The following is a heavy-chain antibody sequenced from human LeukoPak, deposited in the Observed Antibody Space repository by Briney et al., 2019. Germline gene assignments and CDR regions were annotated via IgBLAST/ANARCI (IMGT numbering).Heavy chain of an antibody. CDR1: GYIFTNYW. V-gene: IGHV5-51*01. Sequence: GESLKISCQVSGYIFTNYWIGWVRQMPGKGPESMGIIYPADSDTTYSPSFEGQVTISADKSIDTVYLQWSSLKASDTATYYCARQSRDGSKTRGYYFDSWGQGTLVTVSS. CDR2: IYPADSDT. CDR3: ARQSRDGSKTRGYYFDS. D-gene: IGHD3-10*01. J-gene: IGHJ4*02.